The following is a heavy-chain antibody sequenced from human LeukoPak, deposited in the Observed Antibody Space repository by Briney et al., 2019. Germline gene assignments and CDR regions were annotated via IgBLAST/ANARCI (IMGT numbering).Heavy chain of an antibody. V-gene: IGHV1-24*01. CDR3: ATDPVASATTFDY. CDR2: FDPEDGET. D-gene: IGHD1-1*01. Sequence: ASVKVSCKVSGYTLIELSMHWVRQAAAKGVEWMGGFDPEDGETIHAQKFQGRVTMTEDTSTDTAYMELSSLRSEDTAVYYCATDPVASATTFDYWGQGTLVTVSS. J-gene: IGHJ4*02. CDR1: GYTLIELS.